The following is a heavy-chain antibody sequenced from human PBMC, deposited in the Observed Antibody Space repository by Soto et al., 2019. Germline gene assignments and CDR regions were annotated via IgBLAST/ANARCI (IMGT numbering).Heavy chain of an antibody. V-gene: IGHV4-4*07. D-gene: IGHD1-26*01. CDR3: VRDGTKNLRDRFEP. CDR2: IYATGDT. J-gene: IGHJ5*02. Sequence: QVVLQESGPGVVKPSDTLSLTCNVSGASLSRYYWSWIRQPPGKGLEWIGRIYATGDTDYNPSLKSRISMSVDMSKKQFSLTPRSVTAADTAIYYCVRDGTKNLRDRFEPWGRGILVTVSS. CDR1: GASLSRYY.